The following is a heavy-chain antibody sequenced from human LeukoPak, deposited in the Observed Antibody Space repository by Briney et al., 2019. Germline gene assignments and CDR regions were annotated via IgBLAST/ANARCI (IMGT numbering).Heavy chain of an antibody. Sequence: ASVKVSFKASGYTFTGYYMHWVRQAPGQGLEWMGWINPNSGGTNYAQKFQGRVTMTRDTSISTAYMELSRLKSDDTALYYCARTTSSSALFYWGQGTLVTVSS. CDR2: INPNSGGT. CDR3: ARTTSSSALFY. CDR1: GYTFTGYY. V-gene: IGHV1-2*02. J-gene: IGHJ4*02. D-gene: IGHD6-6*01.